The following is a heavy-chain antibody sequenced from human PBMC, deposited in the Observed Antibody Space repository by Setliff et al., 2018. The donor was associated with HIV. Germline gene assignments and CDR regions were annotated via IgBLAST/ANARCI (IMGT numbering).Heavy chain of an antibody. CDR3: ARVDGFMAVAGTYDY. D-gene: IGHD6-19*01. CDR1: GGSINSGGYY. V-gene: IGHV4-39*07. J-gene: IGHJ4*02. CDR2: INHSGST. Sequence: SETLSLTCTVSGGSINSGGYYWVWIRQPALKGLEWIGEINHSGSTNYNPSLKSRVTISVDTSKNQFSLKLSSVTAADTAVYYCARVDGFMAVAGTYDYWGQGTLVTVSS.